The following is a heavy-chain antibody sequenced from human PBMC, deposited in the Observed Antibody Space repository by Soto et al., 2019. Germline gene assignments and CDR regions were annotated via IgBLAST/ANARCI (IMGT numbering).Heavy chain of an antibody. V-gene: IGHV3-21*01. Sequence: EVQLVESGGGLVKPGGSLRLSCAASGFTFSSYSMNWVRQAPGKGLEWVSSISSSSSYIYYADSVKGRFTISRDNAKNSLYLQMTSLRAEDTAVYYCARSGRCSSTSCYVRYYYYGMDVWGQGTTVTVSS. CDR3: ARSGRCSSTSCYVRYYYYGMDV. CDR1: GFTFSSYS. D-gene: IGHD2-2*01. CDR2: ISSSSSYI. J-gene: IGHJ6*02.